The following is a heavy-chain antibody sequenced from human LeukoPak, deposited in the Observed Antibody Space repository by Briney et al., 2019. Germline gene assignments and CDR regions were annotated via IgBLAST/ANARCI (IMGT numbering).Heavy chain of an antibody. CDR2: ISGSGGST. CDR1: GFTFSSYA. J-gene: IGHJ4*02. CDR3: ARDRVYDYSNPRGFDH. V-gene: IGHV3-23*01. D-gene: IGHD4-11*01. Sequence: QPGGSLRLSCAASGFTFSSYAMSWVRQAPGKGLEWVSAISGSGGSTYYADSVKGRFTISRDNSKNTLYLQMNSLRAEDTAVYYCARDRVYDYSNPRGFDHWGQGTLVTVSS.